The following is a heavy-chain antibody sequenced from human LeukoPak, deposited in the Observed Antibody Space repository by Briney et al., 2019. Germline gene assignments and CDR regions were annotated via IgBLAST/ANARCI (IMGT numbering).Heavy chain of an antibody. Sequence: PSETLSLTCTVSGGSISSYYWSWIRQPPGKGLEWIGYIYYSGSTNYNPSLKRRVTISVEKSKNKFSQKLSSVTAADTAVYYCARDRFVNWFDPWGQGTLVTVSS. J-gene: IGHJ5*02. CDR2: IYYSGST. V-gene: IGHV4-59*01. CDR1: GGSISSYY. CDR3: ARDRFVNWFDP.